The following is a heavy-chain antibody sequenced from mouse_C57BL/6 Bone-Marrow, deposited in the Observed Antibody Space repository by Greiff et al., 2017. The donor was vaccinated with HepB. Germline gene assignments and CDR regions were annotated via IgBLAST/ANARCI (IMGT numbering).Heavy chain of an antibody. CDR3: ARASWERYFDY. D-gene: IGHD4-1*01. CDR1: GYTFTDYY. J-gene: IGHJ2*01. CDR2: IYPGSGNT. Sequence: VQLQQSGAELVRPGASVKLSCKASGYTFTDYYINWVKQRPGQGLEWIARIYPGSGNTYYNEKFKGKATLTAEKSSSTAYMQLSSLTSEDSAVYCCARASWERYFDYWGQGTTLTVAS. V-gene: IGHV1-76*01.